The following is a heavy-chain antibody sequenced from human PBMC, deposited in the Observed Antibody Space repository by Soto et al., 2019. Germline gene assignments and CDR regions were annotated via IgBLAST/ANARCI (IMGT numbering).Heavy chain of an antibody. D-gene: IGHD1-7*01. J-gene: IGHJ4*02. CDR2: ISAYNGNT. Sequence: ASVKVSCKASGYTFTSYGISWVRQAPGQGLEWMGWISAYNGNTNYAQKLQGRVTMTTDTSTSTAYMELRSLRSDDTAVYYCARGLELAGHAYYFDDWGQGTLVTVSS. CDR1: GYTFTSYG. V-gene: IGHV1-18*01. CDR3: ARGLELAGHAYYFDD.